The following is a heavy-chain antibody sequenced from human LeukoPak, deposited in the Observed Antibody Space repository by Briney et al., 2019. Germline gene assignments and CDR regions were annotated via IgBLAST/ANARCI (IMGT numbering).Heavy chain of an antibody. CDR1: GYSFTSYW. J-gene: IGHJ4*02. CDR2: IDPSDSYT. V-gene: IGHV5-10-1*01. D-gene: IGHD3-10*01. CDR3: ARGAGYYGSGSYYNWADY. Sequence: GESLKISCKASGYSFTSYWISWVRQMPGKGLEWMGRIDPSDSYTNYSPSFQGHVTISADKSISTAYLQWSSLKASDTAMYYCARGAGYYGSGSYYNWADYWGQGTLVTVSS.